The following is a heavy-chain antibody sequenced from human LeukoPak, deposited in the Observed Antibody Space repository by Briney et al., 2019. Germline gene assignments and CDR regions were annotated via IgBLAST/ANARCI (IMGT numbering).Heavy chain of an antibody. CDR3: ARVFARNYDFWSGPPFYFDY. V-gene: IGHV3-21*01. J-gene: IGHJ4*02. Sequence: PGGSLRLSCAASGFTFSSYSMNWVRQAPGKGLEWVSSISSSSSYIYYADSVKGRFTISRDNAKNSLYLQMNSLRAVDTAVYYCARVFARNYDFWSGPPFYFDYWGQGTLVTVSS. CDR2: ISSSSSYI. CDR1: GFTFSSYS. D-gene: IGHD3-3*01.